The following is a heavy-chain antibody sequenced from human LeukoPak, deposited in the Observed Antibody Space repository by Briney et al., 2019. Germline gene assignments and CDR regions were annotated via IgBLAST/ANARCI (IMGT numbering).Heavy chain of an antibody. CDR2: ISSSSSYI. CDR3: AKRGGSDY. Sequence: GGSLRLSCAASGFTFSSYSMNWVRQAPGKGLEWVSSISSSSSYIYYADSVKGRFTISRDNSKNTLYLQMNSLRAEDTAVYYCAKRGGSDYWGQGTLVTVSS. D-gene: IGHD3-16*01. V-gene: IGHV3-21*04. J-gene: IGHJ4*02. CDR1: GFTFSSYS.